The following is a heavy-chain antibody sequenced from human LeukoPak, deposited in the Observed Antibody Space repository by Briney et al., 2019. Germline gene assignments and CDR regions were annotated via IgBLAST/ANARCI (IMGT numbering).Heavy chain of an antibody. J-gene: IGHJ4*02. CDR2: IYYSGST. Sequence: PSQTLSLTCTVSGGSISSGGYYWSWIRQHPGKGLEWIGYIYYSGSTYYNPSLKGRVTISVDTSKKQFSLNLSSVTASDMAVYYCARVGAVTTRGWNYFDYWGQGTLVTVSS. CDR1: GGSISSGGYY. CDR3: ARVGAVTTRGWNYFDY. V-gene: IGHV4-31*03. D-gene: IGHD4-17*01.